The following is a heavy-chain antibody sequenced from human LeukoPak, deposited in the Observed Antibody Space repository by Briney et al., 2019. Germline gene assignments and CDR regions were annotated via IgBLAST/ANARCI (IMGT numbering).Heavy chain of an antibody. D-gene: IGHD4-11*01. J-gene: IGHJ6*03. CDR1: GGSISSGSYY. V-gene: IGHV4-61*02. Sequence: SETLSLTCTVSGGSISSGSYYWSWIRQPAGKGLEWIGRIYTSGSTNYNPSLKSRVTISVDTSKNQFSLKLSSVTAADTAVYYCARSVTTRYYYYMDVWGKGTTVTVSS. CDR2: IYTSGST. CDR3: ARSVTTRYYYYMDV.